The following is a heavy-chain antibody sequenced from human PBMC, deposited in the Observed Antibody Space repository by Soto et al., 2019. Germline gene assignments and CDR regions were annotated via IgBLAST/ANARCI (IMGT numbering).Heavy chain of an antibody. CDR3: ARRQTHYYGSGRNYYNGMDV. Sequence: GESLKISCKGSGYTFTSYWIAWVRQMPVKGLEWMGSIYPGDSDTRYSPSLQGQVTISDDKSISTAYLQWSSLKASDTAMYYCARRQTHYYGSGRNYYNGMDVWGQGTTVTVYS. CDR2: IYPGDSDT. V-gene: IGHV5-51*01. D-gene: IGHD3-10*01. J-gene: IGHJ6*01. CDR1: GYTFTSYW.